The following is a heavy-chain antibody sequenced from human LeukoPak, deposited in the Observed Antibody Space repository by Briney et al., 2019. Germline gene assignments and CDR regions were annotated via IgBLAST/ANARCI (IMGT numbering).Heavy chain of an antibody. CDR3: ARAASAYNSDYYFDH. CDR2: INKDATTI. J-gene: IGHJ4*02. CDR1: GFTFNAYW. D-gene: IGHD1-1*01. V-gene: IGHV3-74*01. Sequence: GGSLRLSCAASGFTFNAYWMHWIRQAPGKGLVCVASINKDATTIRYADSVKGRFTISRDNAENTLSLEMKGLRAEDTAMYYCARAASAYNSDYYFDHWGQGALVTVSS.